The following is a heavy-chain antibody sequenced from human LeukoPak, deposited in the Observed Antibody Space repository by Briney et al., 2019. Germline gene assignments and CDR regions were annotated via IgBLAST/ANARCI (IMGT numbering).Heavy chain of an antibody. CDR2: LSGSGITT. V-gene: IGHV3-23*01. Sequence: GGSLRLSCAASGFTFSNSAMSWVRQAPGKGLEWVSTLSGSGITTYYADSVKGRFTTSRDNSKNTLYLQMNSLRAEDTAVYYCARDWRGGSRNYFYSYMDVWGKGSTVTVSS. D-gene: IGHD1-14*01. J-gene: IGHJ6*03. CDR3: ARDWRGGSRNYFYSYMDV. CDR1: GFTFSNSA.